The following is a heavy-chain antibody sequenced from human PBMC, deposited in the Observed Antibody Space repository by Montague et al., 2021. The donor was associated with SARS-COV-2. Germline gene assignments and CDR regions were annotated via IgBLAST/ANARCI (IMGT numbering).Heavy chain of an antibody. CDR2: ISSSGSAK. CDR3: ARGGSVIMVWGLIADAFDI. J-gene: IGHJ3*02. D-gene: IGHD3-10*01. Sequence: SLRLSCAASGFTFSSYEMNWVRQAPGKGLEWVSYISSSGSAKYYADSVKGRFTISRDDAKNSLYLQMNSLRAEDTAVYYCARGGSVIMVWGLIADAFDIWGQGTMVTVSS. CDR1: GFTFSSYE. V-gene: IGHV3-48*03.